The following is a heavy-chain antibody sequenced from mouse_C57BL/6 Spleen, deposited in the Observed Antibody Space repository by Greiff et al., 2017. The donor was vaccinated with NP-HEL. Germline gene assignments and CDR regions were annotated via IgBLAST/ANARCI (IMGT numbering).Heavy chain of an antibody. J-gene: IGHJ1*03. CDR2: IWSGGST. Sequence: QVHVKQSGPGLVQPSQSLSITCTVSGFSLTSYGVHWVRQSPGKGLEWLGVIWSGGSTDYNAAFISRLSISKDNSKSQVFFKMNSLQADDTAIYYCARNPLIYYYGSSSHWYFDVWGTGTTVTVSS. D-gene: IGHD1-1*01. V-gene: IGHV2-2*01. CDR1: GFSLTSYG. CDR3: ARNPLIYYYGSSSHWYFDV.